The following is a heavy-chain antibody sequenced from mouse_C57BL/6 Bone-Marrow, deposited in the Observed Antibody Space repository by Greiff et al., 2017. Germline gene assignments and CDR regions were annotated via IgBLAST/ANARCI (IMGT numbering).Heavy chain of an antibody. CDR1: GFTFSDYG. D-gene: IGHD2-4*01. J-gene: IGHJ3*01. CDR2: ISSGSSTI. Sequence: EVMLVESGGGLVKPGGSLKLSCAASGFTFSDYGMHWVRQAPEKGLEWVAYISSGSSTIYYADTVKGRFTISRDNAKNTLFLQMTSLRSEDTAMYYCARDYDYAPFAYWGQGTLVTVSA. V-gene: IGHV5-17*01. CDR3: ARDYDYAPFAY.